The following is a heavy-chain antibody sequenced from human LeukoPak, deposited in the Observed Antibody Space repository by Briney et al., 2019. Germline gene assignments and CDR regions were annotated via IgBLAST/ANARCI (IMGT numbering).Heavy chain of an antibody. CDR2: IDGSGGRP. Sequence: GGSLRLSCAASGFTFSSYAMNWVRQAPGKGLEWVSGIDGSGGRPPSADSVKGRFTISRDISKNTLYLQMDSLRAEDTAAYYCARGKDHDFWNPFDHWGQGTLVTVSS. CDR1: GFTFSSYA. D-gene: IGHD3-3*01. J-gene: IGHJ4*02. V-gene: IGHV3-23*01. CDR3: ARGKDHDFWNPFDH.